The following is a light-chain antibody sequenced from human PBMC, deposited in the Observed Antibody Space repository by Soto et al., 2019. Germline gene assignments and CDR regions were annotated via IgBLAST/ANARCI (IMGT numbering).Light chain of an antibody. V-gene: IGKV3-20*01. J-gene: IGKJ5*01. CDR2: GIS. CDR3: HQYDGSPIT. CDR1: QTVTRSY. Sequence: IVLTQSPGTLSLSPGERATLSCSASQTVTRSYLAWYQHKPGQAPRLLISGISRRAPGIPDRFSGDGSGTDFTLTISRLEPEDYAVYYCHQYDGSPITFGQGTRLEI.